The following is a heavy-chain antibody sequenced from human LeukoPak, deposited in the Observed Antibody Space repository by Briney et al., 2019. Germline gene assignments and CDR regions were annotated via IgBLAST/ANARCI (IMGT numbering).Heavy chain of an antibody. CDR1: GGSISSGGHY. CDR3: AKGEWELLDRPYYFDY. V-gene: IGHV4-61*02. CDR2: IYSTGST. J-gene: IGHJ4*02. Sequence: SQTLSLTCTVSGGSISSGGHYWSWIRQPAGKGLEYLGRIYSTGSTNYNPSLRSRVTISVDTSKNHFSLKLSSVTAADTAVYYCAKGEWELLDRPYYFDYWGQGTLVTVSS. D-gene: IGHD1-26*01.